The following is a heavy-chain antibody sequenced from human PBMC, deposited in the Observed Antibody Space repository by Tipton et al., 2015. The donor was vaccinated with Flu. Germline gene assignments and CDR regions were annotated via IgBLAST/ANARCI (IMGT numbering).Heavy chain of an antibody. CDR2: ISYDGSNK. D-gene: IGHD4-17*01. V-gene: IGHV3-30-3*01. J-gene: IGHJ4*02. CDR3: ARDRGLSTVTTYFDY. Sequence: RSLRLSCAASGFTFSSYAMHWVRQAPGKGLEWVAVISYDGSNKYYADSVKGRFTISRDNSKNTPYLQMNSLRAEDTAVYYCARDRGLSTVTTYFDYWGQGTLVTVSS. CDR1: GFTFSSYA.